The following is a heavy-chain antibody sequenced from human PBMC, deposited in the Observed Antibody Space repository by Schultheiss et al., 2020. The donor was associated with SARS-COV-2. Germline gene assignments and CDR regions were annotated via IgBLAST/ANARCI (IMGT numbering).Heavy chain of an antibody. Sequence: SGPTLVKPTQTLTLTCTLSGLSLTTNGVGVGWIRQPPGKTLEWLALLYWDDDKRYSPSLISRLTITKDTTENQVVLTMTNRDPVDTATEDWAHTRVGGTGEAVDSGGQGTMVTGSS. J-gene: IGHJ3*02. CDR3: AHTRVGGTGEAVDS. CDR1: GLSLTTNGVG. D-gene: IGHD2-21*02. V-gene: IGHV2-5*02. CDR2: LYWDDDK.